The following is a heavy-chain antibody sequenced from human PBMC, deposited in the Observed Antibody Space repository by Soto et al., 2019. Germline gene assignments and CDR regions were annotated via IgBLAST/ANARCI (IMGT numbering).Heavy chain of an antibody. D-gene: IGHD2-15*01. CDR1: GGTFSIYA. Sequence: GASVKDSCKASGGTFSIYAIIWVRQAPGQGLEWMGGIIPIFGTANYAQKFQGRVTITADESTSTAYMELSSLRSEDTAVYYCARESRYCSGGSCYFLPGIDYWGQGTLVTVSS. V-gene: IGHV1-69*13. CDR3: ARESRYCSGGSCYFLPGIDY. J-gene: IGHJ4*02. CDR2: IIPIFGTA.